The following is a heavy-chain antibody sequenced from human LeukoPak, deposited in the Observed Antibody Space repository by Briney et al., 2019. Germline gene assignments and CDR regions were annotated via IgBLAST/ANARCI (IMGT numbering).Heavy chain of an antibody. D-gene: IGHD1-26*01. Sequence: GGSLRLSCATSGFNFRTFGTHWPRQAPGKGLEWVAFIQVDGSKGSYADSVRGRFTISRDNSKNTLSLQMNGLRVEDTAVYYCAKEHRGVGAVTLYDYFDFWGQGTLVTVSS. V-gene: IGHV3-30*02. CDR2: IQVDGSKG. CDR1: GFNFRTFG. CDR3: AKEHRGVGAVTLYDYFDF. J-gene: IGHJ4*02.